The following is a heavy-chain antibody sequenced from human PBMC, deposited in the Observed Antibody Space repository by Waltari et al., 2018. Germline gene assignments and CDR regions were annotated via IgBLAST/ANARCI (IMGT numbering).Heavy chain of an antibody. V-gene: IGHV4-34*01. CDR3: ARLPGITIFGVVTPRDY. CDR1: GGSFSGYY. CDR2: INHSGST. D-gene: IGHD3-3*01. Sequence: QVQLQQWGAGLLKPSETLSLTCAVYGGSFSGYYWSWIRQPPGKGLEWIGEINHSGSTNYNPSRKMRVTRSVDTSKNQFSLKLSSVTAADTAVYYCARLPGITIFGVVTPRDYWGQGTLVTVSS. J-gene: IGHJ4*02.